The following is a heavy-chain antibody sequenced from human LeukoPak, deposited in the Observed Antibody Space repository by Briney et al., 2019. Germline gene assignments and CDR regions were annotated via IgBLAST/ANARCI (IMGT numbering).Heavy chain of an antibody. CDR1: GYTFTGYY. D-gene: IGHD2-21*01. CDR2: INPNSGGT. Sequence: GASVKVSCKASGYTFTGYYMHWVRQAPGQGLEWMGWINPNSGGTNYAQKFQGRVTMTRDTSISTAYMELSRLRSDDTAVYYCERTAYCGGDCLPYYFDYWGQGTLVTVSS. CDR3: ERTAYCGGDCLPYYFDY. J-gene: IGHJ4*02. V-gene: IGHV1-2*02.